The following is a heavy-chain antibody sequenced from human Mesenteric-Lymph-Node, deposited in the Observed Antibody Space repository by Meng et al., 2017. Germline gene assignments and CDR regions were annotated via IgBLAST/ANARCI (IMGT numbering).Heavy chain of an antibody. J-gene: IGHJ4*02. Sequence: QVQLQQGGAGLLKPSETLSLTCAVYGGSFSNYYWNWIRQSPGKGLEWSGEVSHGGTTNYNPSLKSRVSISVDTSSNQFSLELTSVTAADTAVYYCATLGLGWSGFDFWGQGTLVTVSS. CDR2: VSHGGTT. D-gene: IGHD6-19*01. CDR1: GGSFSNYY. V-gene: IGHV4-34*01. CDR3: ATLGLGWSGFDF.